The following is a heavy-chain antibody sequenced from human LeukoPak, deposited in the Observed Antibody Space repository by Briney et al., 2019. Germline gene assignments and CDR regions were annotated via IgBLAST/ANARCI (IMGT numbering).Heavy chain of an antibody. CDR3: ARDPYSGSYGPYYYYMDV. D-gene: IGHD1-26*01. CDR1: GFNVSSNY. Sequence: GGSLRLSCAASGFNVSSNYMNWVRQAPGKGLEWVSVIYSGGSTYYADSVKGRFTISRDNAKNSLYLQMDSLRVEDTAVYYCARDPYSGSYGPYYYYMDVWGKGTTVTISS. V-gene: IGHV3-53*01. J-gene: IGHJ6*03. CDR2: IYSGGST.